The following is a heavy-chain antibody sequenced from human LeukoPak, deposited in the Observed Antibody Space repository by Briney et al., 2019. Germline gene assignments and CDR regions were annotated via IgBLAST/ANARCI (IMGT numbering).Heavy chain of an antibody. V-gene: IGHV4-31*03. CDR2: IFYSGST. J-gene: IGHJ4*02. Sequence: SETLSLTCTVSGGSISSGGYFWSWIRQHPGKGLEWLGYIFYSGSTYYNPSHKSRVTMSVDTSKNQFSLKLSSVTAADTAVYYCARGVESGYYELDYWGQGTLVTVSS. CDR1: GGSISSGGYF. CDR3: ARGVESGYYELDY. D-gene: IGHD3-3*01.